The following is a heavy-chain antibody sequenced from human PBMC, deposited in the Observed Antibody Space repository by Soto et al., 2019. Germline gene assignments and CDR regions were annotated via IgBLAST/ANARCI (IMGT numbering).Heavy chain of an antibody. V-gene: IGHV4-61*03. Sequence: PSETLSLTCILSGDSISSPSYYWSWIRQPPGEGLEWIGYLYYTGSTDYIPSLKSRVTISADTSRNHFSLKLTSVTAADTAVYFCARAYYAADYWGRGTLVTVSS. D-gene: IGHD3-10*01. CDR3: ARAYYAADY. CDR1: GDSISSPSYY. CDR2: LYYTGST. J-gene: IGHJ4*02.